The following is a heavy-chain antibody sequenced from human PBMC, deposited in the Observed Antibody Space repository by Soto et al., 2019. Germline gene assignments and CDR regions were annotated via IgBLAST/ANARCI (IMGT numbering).Heavy chain of an antibody. D-gene: IGHD6-13*01. J-gene: IGHJ4*02. Sequence: QVQLVESGGGVFMPGRSLRLSCEASGFTFSSIGMHWVRQAPGKGLEWVAVISYDGSNKYYPDSVKGRFTISRDNSKNTLYLQMNSLRAEDTAVYYCAKAPGYSSSWYRDYWGQGTLVTVSS. CDR3: AKAPGYSSSWYRDY. CDR2: ISYDGSNK. CDR1: GFTFSSIG. V-gene: IGHV3-30*18.